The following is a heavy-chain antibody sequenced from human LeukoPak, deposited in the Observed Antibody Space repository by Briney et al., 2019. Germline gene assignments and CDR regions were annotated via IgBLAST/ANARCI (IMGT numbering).Heavy chain of an antibody. CDR3: AGVGVRFLEWLYY. D-gene: IGHD3-3*01. Sequence: ASVKVSCKASGYTFTSYDINWVRQATGQGLEWMGWMNPNSGNTGYAQKFQGRVTMTRNTSISTAYMELSSLRSEDTAVYYCAGVGVRFLEWLYYWGQGTLVTVSS. CDR1: GYTFTSYD. V-gene: IGHV1-8*01. J-gene: IGHJ4*02. CDR2: MNPNSGNT.